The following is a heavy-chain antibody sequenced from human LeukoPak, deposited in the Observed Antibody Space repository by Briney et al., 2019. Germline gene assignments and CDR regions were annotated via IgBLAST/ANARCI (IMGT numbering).Heavy chain of an antibody. CDR1: GFTFSSYA. V-gene: IGHV3-23*01. Sequence: PGGSLRLSCAASGFTFSSYAMSWVRQAPGKGLEWVSAISGSGGSTYYADSVKGRFTISRDNSKNTLYLQMNSLRAEDTAVYYCAKGLQGGLQLERRGLDYWGQGTLVTVSS. CDR3: AKGLQGGLQLERRGLDY. D-gene: IGHD1-1*01. CDR2: ISGSGGST. J-gene: IGHJ4*02.